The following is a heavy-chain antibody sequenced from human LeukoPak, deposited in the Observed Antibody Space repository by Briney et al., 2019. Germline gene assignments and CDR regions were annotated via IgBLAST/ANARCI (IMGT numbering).Heavy chain of an antibody. CDR2: INSDGSST. D-gene: IGHD3-22*01. J-gene: IGHJ3*02. CDR1: GFTFSSYW. Sequence: GGSLRLSCAASGFTFSSYWMHWVRQAPGKGLVWVSRINSDGSSTSYADSVEGRFTISRDNAKNTLYLQMNSLRAEDTAVYYCASYCYDSSGYPFDIWGQGTMVTVSS. V-gene: IGHV3-74*01. CDR3: ASYCYDSSGYPFDI.